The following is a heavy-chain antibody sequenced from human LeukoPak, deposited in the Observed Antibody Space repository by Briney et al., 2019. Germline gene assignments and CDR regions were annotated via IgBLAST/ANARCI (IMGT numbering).Heavy chain of an antibody. D-gene: IGHD2-15*01. CDR3: AEQRSEVVVAATNY. V-gene: IGHV3-23*01. Sequence: GGSLRLSCAASGFTFSSYAMSWVRQAPGKGLEWVSGISGSGGNTYYADSVKGRFTISRDNSQNTLYLQMNSLRAEDTAVYYCAEQRSEVVVAATNYWGQGTLVTVSS. CDR1: GFTFSSYA. J-gene: IGHJ4*02. CDR2: ISGSGGNT.